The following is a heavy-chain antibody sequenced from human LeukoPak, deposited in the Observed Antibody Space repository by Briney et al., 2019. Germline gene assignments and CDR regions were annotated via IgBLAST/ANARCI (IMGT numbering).Heavy chain of an antibody. CDR3: ASVGGSLIY. Sequence: AGSLRLSCAASGFTFSSYEMNWVRQAPGKGLEWVSYISSSGSTIYYADSVKGRFNISRDNAKNSLYLQKSGLRAEDTEVYYCASVGGSLIYSVQGTILTVSS. CDR1: GFTFSSYE. CDR2: ISSSGSTI. V-gene: IGHV3-48*03. D-gene: IGHD3-16*01. J-gene: IGHJ4*02.